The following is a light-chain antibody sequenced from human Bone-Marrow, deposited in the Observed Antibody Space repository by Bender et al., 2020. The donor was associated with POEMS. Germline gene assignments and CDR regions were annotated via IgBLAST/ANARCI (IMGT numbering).Light chain of an antibody. CDR3: CSYAGSYTWL. CDR1: SSDVGGYDY. Sequence: QSALTQPRSVSGSPGLSVTISCTGTSSDVGGYDYVSWYQQHPGKAPKVIIYDVNKRPSGVPDRFSGSKSGNTASLTISGLQAEDEADYYCCSYAGSYTWLFGGGTKLTVL. V-gene: IGLV2-11*01. CDR2: DVN. J-gene: IGLJ3*02.